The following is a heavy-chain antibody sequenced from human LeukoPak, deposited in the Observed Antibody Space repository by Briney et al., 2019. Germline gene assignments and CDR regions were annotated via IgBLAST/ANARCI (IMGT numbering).Heavy chain of an antibody. CDR2: INPSGGST. V-gene: IGHV1-46*01. D-gene: IGHD5-18*01. CDR3: ARAREGPRGYRTTETPGPFDY. Sequence: ASVKVSCKASGYTFTSYYIHWVRQAPGQGLEWMGIINPSGGSTSYAQRFQGRVTMTRDTSTSTVYMELSRLRSEDTAVYYCARAREGPRGYRTTETPGPFDYWGQGTLVTVSS. CDR1: GYTFTSYY. J-gene: IGHJ4*02.